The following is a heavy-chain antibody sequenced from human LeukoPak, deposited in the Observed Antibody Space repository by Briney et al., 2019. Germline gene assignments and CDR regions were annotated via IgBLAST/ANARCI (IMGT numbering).Heavy chain of an antibody. V-gene: IGHV4-61*02. J-gene: IGHJ4*02. CDR1: GGSISSGSYY. Sequence: SQTLSLTCTVSGGSISSGSYYWSWIRQPAGKGLEWIGRIYTSGSTNYNPSLKSRVTISVDTSKNQFSLKLSSVTAADTAVYYCAREGPAVAGHWGQGTLVTVSS. D-gene: IGHD6-19*01. CDR3: AREGPAVAGH. CDR2: IYTSGST.